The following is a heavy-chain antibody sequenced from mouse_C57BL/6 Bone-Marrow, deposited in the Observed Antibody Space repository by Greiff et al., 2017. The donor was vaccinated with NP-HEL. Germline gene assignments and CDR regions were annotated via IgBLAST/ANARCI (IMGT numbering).Heavy chain of an antibody. CDR3: ARGRLRRGMDY. CDR1: GYTFTSSG. V-gene: IGHV1-81*01. CDR2: IYPRSGNT. D-gene: IGHD2-4*01. Sequence: QVQLQQSGAELARPGASVKLSCKASGYTFTSSGISWVKQRTGQGLEWIGEIYPRSGNTYYNEKFKGKATLTADKSSSTAYMELRSLTSEDSAFYFCARGRLRRGMDYWGQGTSVTVSS. J-gene: IGHJ4*01.